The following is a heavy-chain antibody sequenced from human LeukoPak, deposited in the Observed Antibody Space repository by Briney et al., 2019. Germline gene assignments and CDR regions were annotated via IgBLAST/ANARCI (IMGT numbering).Heavy chain of an antibody. CDR1: GGTFSSYG. V-gene: IGHV1-18*01. CDR3: ARDEGDYDFWSGSGPVRYFDY. J-gene: IGHJ4*02. D-gene: IGHD3-3*01. CDR2: ISAYNGNT. Sequence: ASVKVSCKASGGTFSSYGISWVRQAPGQGLEWMGWISAYNGNTNYAQKLQGRVTMTTDTSTSTAYMELRSLRSDDTAVYYCARDEGDYDFWSGSGPVRYFDYWGQGTLVTVSS.